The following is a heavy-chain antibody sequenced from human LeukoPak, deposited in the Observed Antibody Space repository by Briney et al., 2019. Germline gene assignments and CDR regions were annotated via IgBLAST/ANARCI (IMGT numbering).Heavy chain of an antibody. CDR3: ARLLYGSARDAFV. Sequence: ASVKVSRKASGYTFTNYGISWVRQAPGQGLEWMGWITTYNGDTIYAQKLQGRVSMTRDTSTKTAYMELRSLRSDDTAVYFCARLLYGSARDAFVWGQGTMVTVSS. J-gene: IGHJ3*01. D-gene: IGHD3-10*01. CDR1: GYTFTNYG. V-gene: IGHV1-18*01. CDR2: ITTYNGDT.